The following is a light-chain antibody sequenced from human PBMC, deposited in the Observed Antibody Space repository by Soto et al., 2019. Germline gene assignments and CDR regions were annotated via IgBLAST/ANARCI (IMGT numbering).Light chain of an antibody. V-gene: IGLV3-1*01. CDR2: QDS. J-gene: IGLJ2*01. CDR1: KLGDKY. Sequence: SYELTQPPSVSVSPGQTASITCSGDKLGDKYACWYQQKPGQSPVLVIYQDSKRPSGIHERFSGSNSGNTATLTISGTQAMDEADYYCQAWDSSTRVVFGGGTQLTVL. CDR3: QAWDSSTRVV.